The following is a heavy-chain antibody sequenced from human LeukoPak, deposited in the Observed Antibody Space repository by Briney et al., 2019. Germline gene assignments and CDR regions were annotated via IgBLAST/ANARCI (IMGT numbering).Heavy chain of an antibody. V-gene: IGHV3-21*01. D-gene: IGHD2-8*02. CDR1: GFTFSSYS. J-gene: IGHJ3*01. CDR2: ISSSSSYI. Sequence: GGSLRLSCAASGFTFSSYSMNWVRQAPGKGLEWVSSISSSSSYIYYADSVKGRFTISRDNAKNSLYLQMNSLRAEDTAVYYCARDPLSGRYAFDLGGQGTMITVSS. CDR3: ARDPLSGRYAFDL.